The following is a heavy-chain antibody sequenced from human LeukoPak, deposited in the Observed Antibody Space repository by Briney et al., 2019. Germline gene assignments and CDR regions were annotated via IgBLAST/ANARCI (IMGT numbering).Heavy chain of an antibody. J-gene: IGHJ6*03. CDR3: ARGPSRAIFGSEYYYYMDV. CDR2: IYPGDSDT. V-gene: IGHV5-51*01. D-gene: IGHD3-3*01. Sequence: GESLKISCKGSGYSFTSYWIGWVRQMPGKGLEWMGIIYPGDSDTRYSPSFQGQVTISADKSISTAYLQWSSLKASDTAMYYCARGPSRAIFGSEYYYYMDVWGKGTTVTVSS. CDR1: GYSFTSYW.